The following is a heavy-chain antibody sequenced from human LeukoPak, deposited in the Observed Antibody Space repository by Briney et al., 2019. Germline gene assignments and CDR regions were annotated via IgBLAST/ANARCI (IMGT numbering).Heavy chain of an antibody. CDR2: FYYSGTT. J-gene: IGHJ4*02. CDR1: GGSISSYY. CDR3: ARHAGADSSSWYYFDL. D-gene: IGHD6-13*01. Sequence: SETLSLTCTVSGGSISSYYWSWIRQPPGKGLEWIGYFYYSGTTHYNPSLKSRVTISMNTSKNQFSVKLSSVTAADTAVYYCARHAGADSSSWYYFDLWGQGTLVSVSS. V-gene: IGHV4-59*08.